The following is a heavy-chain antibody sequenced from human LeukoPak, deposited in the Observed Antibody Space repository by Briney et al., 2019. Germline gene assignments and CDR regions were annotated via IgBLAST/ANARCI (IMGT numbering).Heavy chain of an antibody. J-gene: IGHJ5*02. CDR2: IYHSGST. V-gene: IGHV4-30-2*01. CDR1: GGSISSGGYS. CDR3: ARVWFGERLRLSVWFDP. Sequence: SETLSLTCAVSGGSISSGGYSWSWIRQPPGKGLEWIGYIYHSGSTYYNPSLKSRVTISVDRSKNQFSLKLSSVTAADTAVYYWARVWFGERLRLSVWFDPWGQGTLVTVSS. D-gene: IGHD3-10*01.